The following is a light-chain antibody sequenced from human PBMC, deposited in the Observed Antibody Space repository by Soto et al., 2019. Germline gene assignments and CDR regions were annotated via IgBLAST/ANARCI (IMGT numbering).Light chain of an antibody. CDR1: HSISSTY. CDR3: QHYDNSPWT. CDR2: GAS. J-gene: IGKJ1*01. Sequence: EIVLTQSPGTLSLSPGERVTLSCRASHSISSTYLAWYQQKPGQAPRLLIYGASSRATGIPDRFSGSGSGTDFTLTISRLEPEDFAVYYCQHYDNSPWTFDQGTKVEIK. V-gene: IGKV3-20*01.